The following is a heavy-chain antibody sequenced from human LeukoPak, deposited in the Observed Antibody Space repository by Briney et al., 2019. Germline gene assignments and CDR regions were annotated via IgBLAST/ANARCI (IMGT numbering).Heavy chain of an antibody. J-gene: IGHJ6*02. V-gene: IGHV3-23*01. Sequence: GGSLRLSCAASGFTFSSYAMNWVRQAPGKGLEWVSAISGSGGDTYYADSVKGRFTISRDNSKNTLSLQMNSLRAEDSAVYYCAKGSRTPMGYYYYGMDVWGQGTMVTVSS. CDR3: AKGSRTPMGYYYYGMDV. D-gene: IGHD1-14*01. CDR2: ISGSGGDT. CDR1: GFTFSSYA.